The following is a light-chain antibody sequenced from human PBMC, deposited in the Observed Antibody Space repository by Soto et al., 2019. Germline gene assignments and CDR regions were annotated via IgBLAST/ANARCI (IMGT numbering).Light chain of an antibody. CDR1: SSNIGSNY. V-gene: IGLV2-14*03. CDR2: DVS. CDR3: SSYAGRGTVV. Sequence: QPVLTQPPSASGTPGQRVTISCSGSSSNIGSNYVYWYQQLPGTAPKLIIYDVSNRPSGVSNRFSGSKSGNTASLTISGLQAEDEADYHCSSYAGRGTVVFGGGTKLTVL. J-gene: IGLJ2*01.